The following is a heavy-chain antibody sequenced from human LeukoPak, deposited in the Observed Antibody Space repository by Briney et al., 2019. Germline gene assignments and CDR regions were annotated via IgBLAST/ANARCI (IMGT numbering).Heavy chain of an antibody. V-gene: IGHV3-7*03. CDR2: VNRDGSET. Sequence: GGSLRLSCAASGFTLSNHWMTWVRQVPGRGPEWVANVNRDGSETYYLDSVKGRFTISKDNAKNSLYLQMNSLGAEDTALYHCARNNGMDVWGQGTTVIVSS. CDR1: GFTLSNHW. J-gene: IGHJ6*02. CDR3: ARNNGMDV.